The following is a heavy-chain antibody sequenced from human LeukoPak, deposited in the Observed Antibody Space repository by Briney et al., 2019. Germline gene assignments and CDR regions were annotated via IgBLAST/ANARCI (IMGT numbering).Heavy chain of an antibody. V-gene: IGHV3-30-3*01. CDR2: ISYDGSNK. CDR3: ARVRWFLEWLQAPPQALYYFDY. D-gene: IGHD3-3*01. CDR1: GFTFSSYA. J-gene: IGHJ4*02. Sequence: SRGSLRLSCAASGFTFSSYAMHWVRQAPGKGLEWVAVISYDGSNKYYADSVKGRFTISRDNSKNTLYPQMNSLRAEDTAVYYCARVRWFLEWLQAPPQALYYFDYWGQGTLVTVSS.